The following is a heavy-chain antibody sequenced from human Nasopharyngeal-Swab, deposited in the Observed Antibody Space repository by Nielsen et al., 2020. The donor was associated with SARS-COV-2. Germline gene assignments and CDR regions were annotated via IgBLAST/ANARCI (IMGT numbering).Heavy chain of an antibody. D-gene: IGHD3-3*01. CDR3: ARPSTDFWSGNGAFDI. CDR2: ISSSSSYI. V-gene: IGHV3-21*01. Sequence: WIRQPPGKGLEWVSSISSSSSYIYYADSVKGRFTISRDNAKNSLYLQMNSLRAEDTAVYYCARPSTDFWSGNGAFDIWGQGTRVTVSS. J-gene: IGHJ3*02.